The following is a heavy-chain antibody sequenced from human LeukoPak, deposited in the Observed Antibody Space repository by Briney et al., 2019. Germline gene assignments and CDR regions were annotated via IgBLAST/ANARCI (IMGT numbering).Heavy chain of an antibody. D-gene: IGHD4-11*01. CDR1: GFTFSSYW. J-gene: IGHJ3*02. Sequence: GGSLRLSCAASGFTFSSYWMSWVRQAPGKGLEWVANIKPDGSEKYYVDSVKGRFTISRDNAKNLLYLQMNSLRAEDTAVYYCARGNDDYDAFDIWGQGTMVTVSS. V-gene: IGHV3-7*01. CDR3: ARGNDDYDAFDI. CDR2: IKPDGSEK.